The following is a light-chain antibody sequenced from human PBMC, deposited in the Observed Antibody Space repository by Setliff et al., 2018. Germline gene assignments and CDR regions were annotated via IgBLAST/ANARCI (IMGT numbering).Light chain of an antibody. CDR3: TAYTSGTTYV. CDR2: GVS. V-gene: IGLV2-14*03. CDR1: SSDVGSYDL. J-gene: IGLJ1*01. Sequence: QSALTQPASASGSPGQSITISCSGTSSDVGSYDLVSWYQQHPGKAPKPIIYGVSNRPSGVSSRFSGPKSGNTASLTISGLQTEDEADYYCTAYTSGTTYVFGTGTKV.